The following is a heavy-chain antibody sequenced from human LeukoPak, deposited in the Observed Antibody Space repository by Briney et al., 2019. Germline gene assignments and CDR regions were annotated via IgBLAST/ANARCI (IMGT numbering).Heavy chain of an antibody. CDR2: ISAYNGNT. CDR1: GYTFTGYG. CDR3: ARASSGENWFDP. Sequence: ASVKVSCKASGYTFTGYGISWVRQAPGQGLEWMGWISAYNGNTNYAQKLQGRVTMTTDTSTSTAYMELRSLRSDDTAVYYCARASSGENWFDPWGQGTLVTVSS. V-gene: IGHV1-18*01. J-gene: IGHJ5*02. D-gene: IGHD2-15*01.